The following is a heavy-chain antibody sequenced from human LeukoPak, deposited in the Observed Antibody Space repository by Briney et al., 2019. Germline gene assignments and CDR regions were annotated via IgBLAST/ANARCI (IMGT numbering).Heavy chain of an antibody. V-gene: IGHV3-21*01. D-gene: IGHD1-26*01. CDR3: TQGEPLGLRLDAFDI. CDR1: GFTFSNYS. Sequence: GGSLRLSCAASGFTFSNYSMNWVRQAPGKGLEWVSSISRSTSYIYYADSVKGRFTISRDNAKNSLYLQMNSLRAEDTAVYYCTQGEPLGLRLDAFDIWGQGTMVTVSS. CDR2: ISRSTSYI. J-gene: IGHJ3*02.